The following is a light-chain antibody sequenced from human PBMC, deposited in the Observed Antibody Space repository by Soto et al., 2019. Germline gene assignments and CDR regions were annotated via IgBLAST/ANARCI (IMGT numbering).Light chain of an antibody. V-gene: IGKV1-17*03. CDR2: AAS. J-gene: IGKJ1*01. CDR3: LQHPTYRWT. Sequence: DIQLTQSPSAMSASIGDRATIPCRASQGIGNYLAWFEQRPGEGHTRLVYAASILQSVVPSRLSGRGSVSKLTCTNSRIAPGAFGSDSCLQHPTYRWTLGQRTMV. CDR1: QGIGNY.